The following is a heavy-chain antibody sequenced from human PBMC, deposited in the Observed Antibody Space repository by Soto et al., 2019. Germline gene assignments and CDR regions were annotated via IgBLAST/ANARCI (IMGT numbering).Heavy chain of an antibody. CDR3: ARAHVRLQLGASDY. V-gene: IGHV1-2*02. CDR2: TNPKSGVT. CDR1: GYSFTGYF. D-gene: IGHD6-25*01. Sequence: QVQLVQSGAEVKKPGASVKVSCKASGYSFTGYFMHWVRQVPGQGLEWMGWTNPKSGVTKYPQKCQGSVTMTRDTSISTADMELTRLRSDDTAVYYCARAHVRLQLGASDYWGQGTLVTVSS. J-gene: IGHJ4*02.